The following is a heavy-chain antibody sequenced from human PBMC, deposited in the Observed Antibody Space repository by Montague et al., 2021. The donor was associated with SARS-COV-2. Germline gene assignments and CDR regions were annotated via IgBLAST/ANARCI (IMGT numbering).Heavy chain of an antibody. CDR3: ARDQGGYSYNDY. CDR2: ISFDGTNK. D-gene: IGHD5-18*01. CDR1: GFTFTSYA. V-gene: IGHV3-30-3*01. Sequence: SLRLSCAASGFTFTSYAMHWVRQAPGKGLEWVAVISFDGTNKYYTDPVKGRFTISRDNSKNTLYPQMHSVRPEDTAVYYCARDQGGYSYNDYWGQGTLVTVSS. J-gene: IGHJ4*02.